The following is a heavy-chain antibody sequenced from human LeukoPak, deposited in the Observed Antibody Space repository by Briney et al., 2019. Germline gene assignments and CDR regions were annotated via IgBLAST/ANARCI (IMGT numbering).Heavy chain of an antibody. J-gene: IGHJ4*02. Sequence: GGSLRLSCAASGFTFSSYGMHWVRQAPGKGLEWVAVISYDGSNKYYADSVKGRFTISRDNSKNTLYLQMNSLRAEDTAVYYCARAISIVVVITLGYWGQGTLVTVSS. V-gene: IGHV3-30*03. CDR2: ISYDGSNK. D-gene: IGHD3-22*01. CDR3: ARAISIVVVITLGY. CDR1: GFTFSSYG.